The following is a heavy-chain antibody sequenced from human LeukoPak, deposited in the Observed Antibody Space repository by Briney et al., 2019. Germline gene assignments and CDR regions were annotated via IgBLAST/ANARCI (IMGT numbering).Heavy chain of an antibody. Sequence: SQTLSLTCTVSGGSISSGSYYWSWIRQPAGKGLEWIGRIYTSGRTNYNPSLKSRVTISVDTSKNQFSLKLSSVTAADTAVYYCARVTAAAGLYYFDYWGQGTLVTVSS. CDR2: IYTSGRT. V-gene: IGHV4-61*02. J-gene: IGHJ4*02. CDR3: ARVTAAAGLYYFDY. CDR1: GGSISSGSYY. D-gene: IGHD2-15*01.